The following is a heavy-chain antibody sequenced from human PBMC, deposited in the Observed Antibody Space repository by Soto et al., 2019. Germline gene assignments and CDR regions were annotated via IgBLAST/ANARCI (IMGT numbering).Heavy chain of an antibody. Sequence: PSETLSLTCTVSGGSISSYYWSWIRQPPGKGLEWIGYIYYSGSTNYNPSLKSRVTISVDTSKNQFSLKLSSVTAADTAVYYCARGGAGPDYDFWSGYYPAPLDVWGKGTTVTVSS. CDR3: ARGGAGPDYDFWSGYYPAPLDV. CDR2: IYYSGST. V-gene: IGHV4-59*01. D-gene: IGHD3-3*01. CDR1: GGSISSYY. J-gene: IGHJ6*04.